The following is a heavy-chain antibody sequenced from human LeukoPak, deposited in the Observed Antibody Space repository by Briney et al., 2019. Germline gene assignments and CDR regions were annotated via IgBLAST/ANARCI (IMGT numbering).Heavy chain of an antibody. CDR2: IYYSGST. V-gene: IGHV4-59*01. J-gene: IGHJ6*02. CDR3: ARGSSSWYRRGMDV. D-gene: IGHD6-13*01. CDR1: GGSISSYY. Sequence: PSETLSLTCIVSGGSISSYYWSWIRQPPGKGLEWIGYIYYSGSTNYNPSLKSRVTISVDTSKNQFSLKLSSVTAADTAVYYCARGSSSWYRRGMDVWGQGTTVTVSS.